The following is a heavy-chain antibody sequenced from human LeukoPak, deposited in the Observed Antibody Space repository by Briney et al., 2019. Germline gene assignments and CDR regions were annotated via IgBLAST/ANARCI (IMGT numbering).Heavy chain of an antibody. CDR2: IKQDGRDK. CDR1: GFSFSSRW. D-gene: IGHD3-10*01. V-gene: IGHV3-7*01. Sequence: PGESLRLSCEASGFSFSSRWITWFRQAPGKGLEWVASIKQDGRDKYYVDSVKGRFTISRDNAKNSLYLQMNSLRAEDTAVYYCARGHGWIEYWGQGTLVIVSS. CDR3: ARGHGWIEY. J-gene: IGHJ4*02.